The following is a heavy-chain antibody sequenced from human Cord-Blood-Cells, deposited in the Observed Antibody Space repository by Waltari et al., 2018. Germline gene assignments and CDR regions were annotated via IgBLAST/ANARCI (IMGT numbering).Heavy chain of an antibody. CDR2: ITQDGSEK. V-gene: IGHV3-7*01. J-gene: IGHJ6*02. CDR1: GFTFSSFW. CDR3: ARDRWFSSLQLWSLNPYYYYGMDV. D-gene: IGHD5-18*01. Sequence: EVQLVESGGGLVQPGGSLRLSCAAAGFTFSSFWMSWVRQAPGKGMEWVANITQDGSEKYYVDSVKGRFTISRDNAKNSLYLQMNSLRAEDTAVYYCARDRWFSSLQLWSLNPYYYYGMDVWGQGP.